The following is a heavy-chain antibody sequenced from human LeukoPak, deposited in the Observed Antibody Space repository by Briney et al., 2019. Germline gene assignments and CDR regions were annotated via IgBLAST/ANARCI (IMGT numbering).Heavy chain of an antibody. CDR2: IYPGDSDT. CDR3: ARQKYSSGWPDALDI. J-gene: IGHJ3*02. V-gene: IGHV5-51*01. D-gene: IGHD6-19*01. CDR1: GYSFTSYW. Sequence: GESLKISCKGSGYSFTSYWIGWVRQMPGKGLEWMGIIYPGDSDTRYSPSFQGQVTISADKSISTAYLQWSSLKASDTAMYYCARQKYSSGWPDALDIWGQGTMVTVSS.